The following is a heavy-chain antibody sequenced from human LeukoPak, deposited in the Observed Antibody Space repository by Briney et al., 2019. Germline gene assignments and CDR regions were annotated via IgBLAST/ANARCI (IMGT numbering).Heavy chain of an antibody. Sequence: SETLSLTCTVSGYSISSGYYWGWIRQPPGKGLEWIGSIYYSGSTNYNPSLKSRVTISVDTSKNQFSLKLSSVTAADTAVYYCARGSTGVYCSGGSCYPDYWGQGTLVTVSS. CDR2: IYYSGST. V-gene: IGHV4-38-2*02. CDR1: GYSISSGYY. CDR3: ARGSTGVYCSGGSCYPDY. D-gene: IGHD2-15*01. J-gene: IGHJ4*02.